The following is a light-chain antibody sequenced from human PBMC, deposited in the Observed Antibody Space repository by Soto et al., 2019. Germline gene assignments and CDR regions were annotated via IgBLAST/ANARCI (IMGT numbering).Light chain of an antibody. CDR2: NVF. CDR3: SSYTSNSSV. Sequence: QSVLTQPASVSGSPGQSITISCTGTSSDVGGYNFVSWYQQHPGKAPKLIIYNVFNRPSRVSNRFSGSKSGNTASLTISGLQAEDDADHYCSSYTSNSSVFGTGTKVTVL. J-gene: IGLJ1*01. V-gene: IGLV2-14*01. CDR1: SSDVGGYNF.